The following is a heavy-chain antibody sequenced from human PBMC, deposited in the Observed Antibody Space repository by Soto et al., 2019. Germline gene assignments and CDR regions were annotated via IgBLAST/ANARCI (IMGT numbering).Heavy chain of an antibody. J-gene: IGHJ4*02. V-gene: IGHV3-23*01. D-gene: IGHD4-4*01. Sequence: GGSLRLSCAASGFTFSSYAMSWVRQAPGKGLEWVSAISGSGGSTYYADSVKGRFTISRDNSKNSLYLQMNSPRAEDTAVYYCAKDSDYSNYFYYFDYWGQGTLVTVSS. CDR3: AKDSDYSNYFYYFDY. CDR1: GFTFSSYA. CDR2: ISGSGGST.